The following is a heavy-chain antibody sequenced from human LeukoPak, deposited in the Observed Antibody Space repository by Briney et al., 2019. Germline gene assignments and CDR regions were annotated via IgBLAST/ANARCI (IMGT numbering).Heavy chain of an antibody. V-gene: IGHV3-48*03. CDR1: GFTFSSYE. CDR2: ISRSGHAM. J-gene: IGHJ4*02. D-gene: IGHD6-19*01. Sequence: QTGGSLRLSCAPSGFTFSSYEMNWVRQAPGTGLEWVSYISRSGHAMSYADSVKGRFTISRDNSKNTLYLQMNSLRAEDTAVYYCAKDSSGWYYFDYWGQGTLVTVSS. CDR3: AKDSSGWYYFDY.